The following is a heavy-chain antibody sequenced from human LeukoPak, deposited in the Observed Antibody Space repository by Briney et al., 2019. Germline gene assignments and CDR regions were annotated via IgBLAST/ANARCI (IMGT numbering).Heavy chain of an antibody. V-gene: IGHV3-23*01. CDR3: AKDVSSSF. Sequence: GGSLRLSCEASGFTFSTYAMSWVRQAPGKGLEWVSGISGTGGTKYYTDSVKGRFFIPRDNSKNTLYLQMNSLRVEDSAVYYCAKDVSSSFWGQGALVTVSS. J-gene: IGHJ4*02. CDR1: GFTFSTYA. CDR2: ISGTGGTK. D-gene: IGHD6-6*01.